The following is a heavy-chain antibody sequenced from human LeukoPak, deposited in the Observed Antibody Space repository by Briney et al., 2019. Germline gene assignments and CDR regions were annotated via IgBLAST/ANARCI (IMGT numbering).Heavy chain of an antibody. D-gene: IGHD3-10*01. CDR1: GGSVSSGSYY. J-gene: IGHJ5*02. CDR2: IYYSGSA. CDR3: ARGFGDWGLSWFDP. Sequence: KPSETLSLTCTVSGGSVSSGSYYWSWIRQPPGKGLEWIVYIYYSGSAKYNPSLKSRVTISVDTSKNQFSLKLTSVTAADTAVYYCARGFGDWGLSWFDPWGQGTLVTVSS. V-gene: IGHV4-61*01.